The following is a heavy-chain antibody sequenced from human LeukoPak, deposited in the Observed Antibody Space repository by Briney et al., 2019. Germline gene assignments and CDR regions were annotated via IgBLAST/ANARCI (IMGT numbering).Heavy chain of an antibody. CDR3: AKRNYYFDY. CDR1: GFTFSNYA. CDR2: ISDSGGST. J-gene: IGHJ4*02. V-gene: IGHV3-23*01. D-gene: IGHD1-14*01. Sequence: GGSLRLSCAASGFTFSNYAMSWVRQAPGKGLERVSSISDSGGSTYYADSVKGWFTISRDNSKNTLYLQMNSLRAEDTAVYYCAKRNYYFDYWGQGTLVTVSS.